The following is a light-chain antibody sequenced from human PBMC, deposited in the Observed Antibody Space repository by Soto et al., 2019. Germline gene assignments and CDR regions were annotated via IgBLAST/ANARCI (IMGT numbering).Light chain of an antibody. Sequence: DIQMTQSPSSLSASVGDRVTITCRASQSISSYLNWYQQKPGKAPNLLIYAASSLQSGVPSRFSGSGSGTDFTLTISSLQPEDFATYHCQQSYSTPLSLTFGQGTKVEIK. CDR1: QSISSY. J-gene: IGKJ1*01. CDR2: AAS. V-gene: IGKV1-39*01. CDR3: QQSYSTPLSLT.